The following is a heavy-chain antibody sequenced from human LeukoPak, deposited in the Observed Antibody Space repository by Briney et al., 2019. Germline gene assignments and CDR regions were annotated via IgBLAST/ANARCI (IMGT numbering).Heavy chain of an antibody. D-gene: IGHD6-19*01. V-gene: IGHV1-8*03. J-gene: IGHJ3*02. CDR3: ARARAGWLGLRDKNDAFDI. Sequence: ASVKVSCKASGYTLTSHEINWVRQATGQGLEWMGWMNPNSGNTGYAQKFQGRVSFTRNTSISTAYMELSSLRSEDTAVYYCARARAGWLGLRDKNDAFDIWGQGTMVTVSS. CDR1: GYTLTSHE. CDR2: MNPNSGNT.